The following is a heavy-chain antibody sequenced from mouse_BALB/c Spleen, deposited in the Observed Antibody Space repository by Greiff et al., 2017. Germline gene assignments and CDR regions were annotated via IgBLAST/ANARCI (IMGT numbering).Heavy chain of an antibody. Sequence: VQVVESGAELARPGASVKMSCKASGYTFTSYTMHWVKQRPGQGLEWIGYINPSSGYTNYNQKFKDKATLTADKSSSTAYMQLSSLTSEDSAVYYCARGGRYYAMDYWGQGTSVTVSS. CDR2: INPSSGYT. CDR1: GYTFTSYT. V-gene: IGHV1-4*01. CDR3: ARGGRYYAMDY. J-gene: IGHJ4*01.